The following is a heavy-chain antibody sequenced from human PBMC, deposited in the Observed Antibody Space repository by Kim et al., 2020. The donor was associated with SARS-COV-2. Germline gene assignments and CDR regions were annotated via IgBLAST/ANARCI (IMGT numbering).Heavy chain of an antibody. D-gene: IGHD6-19*01. Sequence: GGSLRLSCAASGFTFSSHHMTWVRQAPGKGPEWVANIKPDGSGTYHVDSVKGRFTISRDNAKNSLYLQMNSLRVEDTATYYCAIGNGWHFYWGQGTLVTVSS. V-gene: IGHV3-7*01. CDR2: IKPDGSGT. J-gene: IGHJ4*02. CDR1: GFTFSSHH. CDR3: AIGNGWHFY.